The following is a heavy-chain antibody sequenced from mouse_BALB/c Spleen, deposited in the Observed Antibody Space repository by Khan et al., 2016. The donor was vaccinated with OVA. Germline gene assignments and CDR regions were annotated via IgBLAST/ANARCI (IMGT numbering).Heavy chain of an antibody. CDR1: GYTFTDYN. J-gene: IGHJ1*01. D-gene: IGHD1-1*01. CDR3: ARGSSWYFDV. Sequence: VQLQQSGPEVVKPGASVKISCKASGYTFTDYNMHWVKQSHGKSLEWIGYIYPYNGGTVYSQRFGNKATLTVDTSSSTADRELRSLTSEDSAVYYCARGSSWYFDVWGAGTTVTVSS. V-gene: IGHV1S29*02. CDR2: IYPYNGGT.